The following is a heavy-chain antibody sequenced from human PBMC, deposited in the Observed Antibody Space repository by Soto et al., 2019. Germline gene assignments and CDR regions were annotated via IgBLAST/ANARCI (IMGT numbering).Heavy chain of an antibody. D-gene: IGHD6-19*01. CDR2: INPNSGGT. J-gene: IGHJ4*02. V-gene: IGHV1-2*02. CDR1: GYTFSGFY. CDR3: ASAAVTGTAGLDF. Sequence: ASVKVSCKASGYTFSGFYMHWVRQAPGQGLEWMGWINPNSGGTKSAEKFQGRVTMTRGTSISTAYMELSRLTSDDTAVYYCASAAVTGTAGLDFWGQGTQVTVSS.